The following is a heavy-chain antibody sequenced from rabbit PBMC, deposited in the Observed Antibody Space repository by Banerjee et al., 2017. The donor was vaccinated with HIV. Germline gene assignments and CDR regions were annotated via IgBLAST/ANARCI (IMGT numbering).Heavy chain of an antibody. J-gene: IGHJ6*01. Sequence: QEQLVESGGGLVTLGASLTLTCKASGIDFSGFGISWVRQAPGKGLEWIANIYPDYGSTYYASWVNGRFTISSHNAQNTLYLQLNSLTAADTATYFCARGWDNMLDLWGPGTLVTVS. CDR2: IYPDYGST. CDR3: ARGWDNMLDL. CDR1: GIDFSGFG. D-gene: IGHD4-1*01. V-gene: IGHV1S47*01.